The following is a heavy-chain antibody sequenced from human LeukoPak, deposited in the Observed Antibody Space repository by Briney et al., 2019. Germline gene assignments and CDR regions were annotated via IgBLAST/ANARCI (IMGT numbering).Heavy chain of an antibody. V-gene: IGHV1-69*01. D-gene: IGHD5/OR15-5a*01. CDR1: GGTFSSYA. CDR2: IIPIFGTA. Sequence: GASVKVSCKASGGTFSSYAISWVRQAPGQGLEWMGGIIPIFGTANYAQKFQGRVTITADESTSTAYMELSSLRSEDTAVYYCARVVSVSNPHYYYYMDVWGKGTTVTVSS. J-gene: IGHJ6*03. CDR3: ARVVSVSNPHYYYYMDV.